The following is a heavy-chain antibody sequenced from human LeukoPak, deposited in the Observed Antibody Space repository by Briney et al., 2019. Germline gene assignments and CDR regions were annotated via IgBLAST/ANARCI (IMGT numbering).Heavy chain of an antibody. CDR3: ARGYYDSSGYYVYYFDY. D-gene: IGHD3-22*01. Sequence: SVKVSCKASGGTFGSYAISWVRQAPGQGLERMGGIIPIFGTANYAQKFQGRVTITTDESTSTAYMELSSLRSEDTAVYYCARGYYDSSGYYVYYFDYWGQGTLVTVSS. J-gene: IGHJ4*02. CDR1: GGTFGSYA. V-gene: IGHV1-69*05. CDR2: IIPIFGTA.